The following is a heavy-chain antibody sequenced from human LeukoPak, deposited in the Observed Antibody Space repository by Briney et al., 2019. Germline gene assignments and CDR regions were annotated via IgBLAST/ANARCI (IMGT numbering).Heavy chain of an antibody. D-gene: IGHD2-2*01. CDR3: ARRLHQLPIDY. J-gene: IGHJ4*02. CDR2: INHSGST. CDR1: GYSISSGYY. Sequence: SETLSLTCAVSGYSISSGYYWGWVRQPPGKGLEWIGEINHSGSTNYNPSLKSRVTISVDTSKNQFSLKVRSVTAADTAIYYCARRLHQLPIDYWGQGTLVTVSS. V-gene: IGHV4-38-2*01.